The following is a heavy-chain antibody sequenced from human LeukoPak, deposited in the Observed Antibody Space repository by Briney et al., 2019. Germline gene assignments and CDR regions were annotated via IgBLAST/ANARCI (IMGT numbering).Heavy chain of an antibody. J-gene: IGHJ5*02. Sequence: PSDTLSLTCTVSGGSISSYHWSWIRQPPGKGLEWIAYIYYTGSTNYNPSLKSRVTISVDTSKNQFSLKLSSVTAADMAVYYCARHLGLKGFDPWGQGTLVTVSS. D-gene: IGHD3/OR15-3a*01. V-gene: IGHV4-59*08. CDR2: IYYTGST. CDR3: ARHLGLKGFDP. CDR1: GGSISSYH.